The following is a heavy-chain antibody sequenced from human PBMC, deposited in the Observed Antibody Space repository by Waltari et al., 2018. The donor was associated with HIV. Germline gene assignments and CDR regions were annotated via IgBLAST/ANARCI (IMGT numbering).Heavy chain of an antibody. J-gene: IGHJ4*02. CDR2: VKSETDGGTT. D-gene: IGHD2-21*02. V-gene: IGHV3-15*01. CDR1: GFTFTNSS. Sequence: EVQLVESGGGLVKPGGSLGRYWAASGFTFTNSSISWVRQAPGKGLEWVGRVKSETDGGTTDYAAPVKGIFTISRDDSKNTLYLQMNSLKTEDTAVYYCTTGDIVVVTDYWGQGTLVTVSS. CDR3: TTGDIVVVTDY.